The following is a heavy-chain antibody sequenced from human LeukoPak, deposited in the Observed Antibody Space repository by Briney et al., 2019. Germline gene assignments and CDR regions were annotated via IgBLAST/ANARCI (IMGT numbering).Heavy chain of an antibody. V-gene: IGHV3-9*01. J-gene: IGHJ4*02. CDR1: GFTFGDYA. CDR3: VKDVRQQQGHFDN. Sequence: GGSLRPSCATSGFTFGDYAMHWVRQASGKGLEWVSGITWNSGRIDYADSVKGRFTISRDNAKSSLYLQMNSLRAEDTALYYWVKDVRQQQGHFDNWGQGTLVTVSS. CDR2: ITWNSGRI. D-gene: IGHD6-13*01.